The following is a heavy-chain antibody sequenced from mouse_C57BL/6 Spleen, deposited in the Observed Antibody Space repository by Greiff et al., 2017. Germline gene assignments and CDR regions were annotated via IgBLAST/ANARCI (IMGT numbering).Heavy chain of an antibody. J-gene: IGHJ2*01. Sequence: EVQGVESGGGLVKPGGSLKLSCAASGFTFSSYAMSWVRQTPEKRLEWVATISDGGSYTYYPDNVKGRFTISRDNAKNNLYLQMSHLKSEDTAMYYCARGSLRNYFDYWGQGTTLTVSS. V-gene: IGHV5-4*01. CDR3: ARGSLRNYFDY. D-gene: IGHD1-1*01. CDR2: ISDGGSYT. CDR1: GFTFSSYA.